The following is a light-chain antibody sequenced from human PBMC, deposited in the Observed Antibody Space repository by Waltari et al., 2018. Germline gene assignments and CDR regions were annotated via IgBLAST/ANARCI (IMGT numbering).Light chain of an antibody. CDR1: SPDLGGLRF. Sequence: QSALTQPASESASPGPSTPIPCPRSSPDLGGLRFASWYQQHPGKAPKLMIYDVSHRPSGVSNRFSGSKSGNTASLTISGLQPEDEADYYCSSYTSIIPPFLFGTGTKVTVL. J-gene: IGLJ1*01. CDR3: SSYTSIIPPFL. V-gene: IGLV2-14*01. CDR2: DVS.